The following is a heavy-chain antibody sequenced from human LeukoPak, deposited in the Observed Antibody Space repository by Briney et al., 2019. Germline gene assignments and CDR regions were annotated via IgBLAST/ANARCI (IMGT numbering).Heavy chain of an antibody. V-gene: IGHV5-51*01. Sequence: GESLKISCQASGYIFTNHWIGWVRRMPGKGLESMGIIYPADSDTTYSPSFQGQVTISADKSINTVYLQWSSLKASDTAMYYCARQSRDGSKTRGYYFDYWGQGTLVTVSS. CDR2: IYPADSDT. D-gene: IGHD3-10*01. CDR1: GYIFTNHW. CDR3: ARQSRDGSKTRGYYFDY. J-gene: IGHJ4*02.